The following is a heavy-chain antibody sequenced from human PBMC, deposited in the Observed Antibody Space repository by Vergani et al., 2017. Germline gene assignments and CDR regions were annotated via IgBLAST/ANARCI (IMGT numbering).Heavy chain of an antibody. V-gene: IGHV3-30*02. CDR1: GFTFTNFA. CDR2: IDFKGNDA. CDR3: AKQYVGTSDC. D-gene: IGHD1-26*01. Sequence: VQLLESGGNLVQPGGSLRLSCAASGFTFTNFAMTWVRQAPGEGLEWVALIDFKGNDAYYTDSVRGRFIISRDNSKNTLYLQMNSLRVEDTALYYCAKQYVGTSDCWGQGTLVTVSS. J-gene: IGHJ4*02.